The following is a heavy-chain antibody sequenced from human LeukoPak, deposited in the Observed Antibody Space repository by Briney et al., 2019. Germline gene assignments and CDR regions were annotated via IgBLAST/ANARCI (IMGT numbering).Heavy chain of an antibody. D-gene: IGHD3-16*01. CDR1: GYIFTGHY. CDR2: INPNSGDT. Sequence: ASVKVSCKTSGYIFTGHYLHWVRQAPGQGLEWMGWINPNSGDTNYAQKFQGKISMTADTSNSTAYMELRRLRSDDTAVYNCAKGFDAADYYWGQGGFDFWGQGTKVIVSS. V-gene: IGHV1-2*02. J-gene: IGHJ3*01. CDR3: AKGFDAADYYWGQGGFDF.